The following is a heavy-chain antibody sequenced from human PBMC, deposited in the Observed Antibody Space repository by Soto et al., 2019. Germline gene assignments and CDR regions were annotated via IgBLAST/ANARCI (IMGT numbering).Heavy chain of an antibody. J-gene: IGHJ4*02. CDR3: FEN. D-gene: IGHD3-22*01. CDR1: GHIFSNYW. Sequence: LKISCKGSGHIFSNYWIAWVRQMPGKGLEWMGIIYPGDSDTRYSPSFQGQVTITVDKSINTAMYYCARQRLWGTSGYYYFENWGQGTLVTVSS. V-gene: IGHV5-51*01. CDR2: IYPGDSDT.